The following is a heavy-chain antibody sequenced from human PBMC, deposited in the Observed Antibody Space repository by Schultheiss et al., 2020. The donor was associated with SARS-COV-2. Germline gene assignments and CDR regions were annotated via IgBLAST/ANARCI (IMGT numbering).Heavy chain of an antibody. CDR1: GFTFDDYA. CDR2: ISWNSYSI. CDR3: ASSRGYSYGLGFDY. J-gene: IGHJ4*02. D-gene: IGHD5-18*01. Sequence: GGSLRLSCVASGFTFDDYAIHWVRQAPGKGLEWVSGISWNSYSIGYADSVKGRFTISRDNAKNSLNLQMNSLRAEDTAVYYCASSRGYSYGLGFDYWGQGTLVTVSS. V-gene: IGHV3-9*01.